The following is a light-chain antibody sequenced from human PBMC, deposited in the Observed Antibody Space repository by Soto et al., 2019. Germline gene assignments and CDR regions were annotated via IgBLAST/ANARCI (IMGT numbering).Light chain of an antibody. CDR3: AAWDDSLDGYV. Sequence: QSVLTQPPSASGTPGQRVSISCSGSGSNIGSNSVNWYQQLPGAAPKLLIYSNNQRPSGVPDRFSGSKSGASASLAISGLQSEDEADYYCAAWDDSLDGYVFGTGTKVTDL. CDR1: GSNIGSNS. J-gene: IGLJ1*01. CDR2: SNN. V-gene: IGLV1-44*01.